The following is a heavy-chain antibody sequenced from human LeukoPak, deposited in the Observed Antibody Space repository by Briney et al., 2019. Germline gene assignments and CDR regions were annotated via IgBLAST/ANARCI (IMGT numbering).Heavy chain of an antibody. V-gene: IGHV3-30*02. D-gene: IGHD4-23*01. CDR2: IRYDGSNK. CDR3: ANADYSGNSGYDY. CDR1: GFTFSSYG. Sequence: GGSLRLSCAASGFTFSSYGMHWVRQAPGKGLEWVAFIRYDGSNKYYADSVKGRFTISRDNSKNTLYLQMNSLRAEDTAVYYCANADYSGNSGYDYWGQGTLVTVSS. J-gene: IGHJ4*02.